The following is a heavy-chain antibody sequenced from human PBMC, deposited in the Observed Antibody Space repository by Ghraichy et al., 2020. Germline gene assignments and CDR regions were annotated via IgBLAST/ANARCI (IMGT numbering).Heavy chain of an antibody. Sequence: GGSLRLSCEASGFTFSYYGKHWVRQAPGKGLEWVADFWSDGTKKFYADSVKGRFTISRDKSKRTVYLQMNNLRAEDTAIYYCARDDDTNGPYSRFRYWGQGTLVTFSS. D-gene: IGHD2-8*01. V-gene: IGHV3-33*01. J-gene: IGHJ4*02. CDR2: FWSDGTKK. CDR1: GFTFSYYG. CDR3: ARDDDTNGPYSRFRY.